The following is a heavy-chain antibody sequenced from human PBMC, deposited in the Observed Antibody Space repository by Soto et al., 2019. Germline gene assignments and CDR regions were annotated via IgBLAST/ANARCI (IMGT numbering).Heavy chain of an antibody. J-gene: IGHJ5*02. CDR2: IWYDGSNK. D-gene: IGHD3-10*01. V-gene: IGHV3-33*01. CDR1: GFNLSSYG. CDR3: ARDDVLLWFGEYKNWFDP. Sequence: WGPLRPCRAASGFNLSSYGIHRVRQATGKGLEWVAVIWYDGSNKYYADSVKGRFTISRDNSKNTLYLQMNSLRAEDTAVYYCARDDVLLWFGEYKNWFDPWGQGTLVTVSS.